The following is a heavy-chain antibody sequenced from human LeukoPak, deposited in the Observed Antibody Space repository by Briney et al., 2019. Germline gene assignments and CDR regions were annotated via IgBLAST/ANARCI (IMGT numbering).Heavy chain of an antibody. Sequence: GGSLRLSCAASGFTYSHYGMHWVRQAPGKGLEWVAVIWSDGTEKYYGDAVKGRFTISRDNSRNTLYLQMNSLRGEDTAVHYCAKDAQRGFDYSNSLEYWGQGTLVTVSS. J-gene: IGHJ4*02. CDR1: GFTYSHYG. D-gene: IGHD4-11*01. CDR3: AKDAQRGFDYSNSLEY. V-gene: IGHV3-33*06. CDR2: IWSDGTEK.